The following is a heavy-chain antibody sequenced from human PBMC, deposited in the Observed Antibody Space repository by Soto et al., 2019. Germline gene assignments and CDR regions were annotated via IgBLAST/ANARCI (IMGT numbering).Heavy chain of an antibody. CDR1: GFTFSGSA. V-gene: IGHV3-73*02. CDR3: TRSIAVAGSPFDY. J-gene: IGHJ4*02. CDR2: IRSKANSYAT. Sequence: EVQLVESGGGLVQPGGSLKLSCAASGFTFSGSAMHWVRQASGKGLEWVGRIRSKANSYATAYAASVKGRFTISSDDSKNTAYLQMNSLTPEDTAVYYCTRSIAVAGSPFDYWGQGTLVTVSS. D-gene: IGHD6-19*01.